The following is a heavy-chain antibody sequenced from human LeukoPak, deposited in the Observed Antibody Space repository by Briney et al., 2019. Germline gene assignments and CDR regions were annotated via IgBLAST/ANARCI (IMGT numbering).Heavy chain of an antibody. J-gene: IGHJ4*02. CDR2: IWNDGSNK. Sequence: PGRSLRLSCTASGFTFSRYGMHWVRQAPGKGLEWVAVIWNDGSNKYHADSLKGRFTISRDNSKNTLSLQMNSLRAEDTAVYYCVRYVEMATTTGLDYWGQGTLVTVSS. V-gene: IGHV3-33*01. D-gene: IGHD5-24*01. CDR3: VRYVEMATTTGLDY. CDR1: GFTFSRYG.